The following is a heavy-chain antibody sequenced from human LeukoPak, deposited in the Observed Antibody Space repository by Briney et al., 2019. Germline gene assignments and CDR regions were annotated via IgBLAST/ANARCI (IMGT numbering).Heavy chain of an antibody. J-gene: IGHJ4*02. D-gene: IGHD4-17*01. V-gene: IGHV4-39*01. CDR2: IYYSGST. Sequence: TSETLSLTCTVSGGSISSSSYYWGWIRQPPGKGLEWIGSIYYSGSTYYNPSLKSRVTISVDTSKNQFSLKLSSVTAADTAVYYCARGYGDLGYWGRGTLVTVSS. CDR1: GGSISSSSYY. CDR3: ARGYGDLGY.